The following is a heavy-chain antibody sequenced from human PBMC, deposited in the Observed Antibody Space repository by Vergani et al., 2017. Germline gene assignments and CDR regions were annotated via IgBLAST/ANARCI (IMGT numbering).Heavy chain of an antibody. D-gene: IGHD3-10*01. CDR1: GFTFSSYA. J-gene: IGHJ4*02. CDR3: ARDMTAMIRGHIPPDH. Sequence: EVQLLESGGNLIQPGGSLRLSCGASGFTFSSYAMTWVRLAPGKGLQWVSAISGSGGNTFYTDSVKGRFTISGDTSRNTVYLQMNSLRAEDTAVYYCARDMTAMIRGHIPPDHWGQGTLVTVSS. V-gene: IGHV3-23*01. CDR2: ISGSGGNT.